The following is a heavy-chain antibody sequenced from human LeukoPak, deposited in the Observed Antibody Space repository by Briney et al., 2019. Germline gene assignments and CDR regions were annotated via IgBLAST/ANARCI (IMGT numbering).Heavy chain of an antibody. V-gene: IGHV4-39*01. D-gene: IGHD1-7*01. CDR1: GVSISSSSYY. Sequence: SETLSLTCTVSGVSISSSSYYWGWIRQPPGKGLEWIGSIYYSGSTYYNPSLKSRVTISVDTSKNQFSLKLSSVTAADTAVYYCARQELGSYYGYWGQGTLVTVSS. CDR3: ARQELGSYYGY. J-gene: IGHJ4*02. CDR2: IYYSGST.